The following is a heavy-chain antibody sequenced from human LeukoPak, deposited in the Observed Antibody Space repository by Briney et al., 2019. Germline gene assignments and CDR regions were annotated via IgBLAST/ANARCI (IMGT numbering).Heavy chain of an antibody. J-gene: IGHJ4*02. Sequence: GGSLRLSCAASGFSFSSHAMCWVRQAPGKGLEWVSSIDISGGSTYSADSVQGRFTISRDNSKNTLYLQMNSLRAEDTALYYCSNEVRPNDYWGQGTLVTVSS. CDR1: GFSFSSHA. V-gene: IGHV3-23*01. CDR2: IDISGGST. CDR3: SNEVRPNDY. D-gene: IGHD1-1*01.